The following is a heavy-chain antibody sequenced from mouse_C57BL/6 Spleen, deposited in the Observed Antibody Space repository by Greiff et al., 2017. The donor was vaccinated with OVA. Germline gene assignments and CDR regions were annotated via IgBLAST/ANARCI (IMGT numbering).Heavy chain of an antibody. D-gene: IGHD2-4*01. CDR3: ARTNIYYEDAMDY. J-gene: IGHJ4*01. Sequence: VQRVESGAELVKPGASVKMSCKASGYTFTTYPIEWMKQNHGKSLEWIGNFHPYNDDTKYNEKFKGKATLTVEKSSSTVYLELSRLTSDDSAVYYCARTNIYYEDAMDYWGQGTSVTVSS. CDR2: FHPYNDDT. CDR1: GYTFTTYP. V-gene: IGHV1-47*01.